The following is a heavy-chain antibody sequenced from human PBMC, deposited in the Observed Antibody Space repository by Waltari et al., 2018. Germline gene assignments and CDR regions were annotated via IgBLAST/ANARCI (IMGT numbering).Heavy chain of an antibody. CDR1: GFPFSSYP. D-gene: IGHD3-22*01. Sequence: QVQLVESGGGVVQPGGSLSLPCAASGFPFSSYPIHWVRQAPGKGLEWVTTISDDGGNKYYADSVKGRFTISRDNSKNTLYLQMNSLRPEDTAVYYCGRGKYMYYYDSSGFDYWGQGTLVTVSS. V-gene: IGHV3-30*16. CDR3: GRGKYMYYYDSSGFDY. CDR2: ISDDGGNK. J-gene: IGHJ4*02.